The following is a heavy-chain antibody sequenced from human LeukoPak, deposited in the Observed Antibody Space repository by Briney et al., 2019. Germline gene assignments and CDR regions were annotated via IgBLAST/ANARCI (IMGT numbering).Heavy chain of an antibody. Sequence: SVKVSCKASGGTFSSYAISWVRQAPGQGLEWMGGIIPIFGTANYAQKFQGRVTITTDESTSTAYMELSSLRSEDTAVSYCAESVGWPWITLDYWGQGTLVTVSS. V-gene: IGHV1-69*05. CDR1: GGTFSSYA. D-gene: IGHD5-12*01. J-gene: IGHJ4*02. CDR3: AESVGWPWITLDY. CDR2: IIPIFGTA.